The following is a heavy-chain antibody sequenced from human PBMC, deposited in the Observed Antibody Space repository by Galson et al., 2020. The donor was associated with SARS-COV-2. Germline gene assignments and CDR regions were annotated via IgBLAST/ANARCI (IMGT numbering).Heavy chain of an antibody. V-gene: IGHV3-53*01. CDR2: IYSGGST. CDR3: ARVRGYNPAYYFDY. CDR1: GFTVSSNY. D-gene: IGHD5-12*01. Sequence: GGSLRLSCAASGFTVSSNYMSWVRQAPGKGLEWVSVIYSGGSTYYADSVKGRFTISRDNSKNTLYLQMNSLRAEDTAVYYCARVRGYNPAYYFDYWGQGTLVTVSS. J-gene: IGHJ4*02.